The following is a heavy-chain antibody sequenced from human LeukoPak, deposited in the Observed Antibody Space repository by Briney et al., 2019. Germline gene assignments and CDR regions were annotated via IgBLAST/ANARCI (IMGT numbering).Heavy chain of an antibody. D-gene: IGHD2-2*01. CDR1: GFTFSSYA. Sequence: GGSLRLSCAASGFTFSSYAMHWVRQAPGKGLEWVAVISYDGSNKYYADSVKGRFTISRDNSKNTLYLQMNSLRAEDTAVYYCARGLIVVVPAATPTRRWFDPWGQGTLVTVSS. J-gene: IGHJ5*02. CDR3: ARGLIVVVPAATPTRRWFDP. CDR2: ISYDGSNK. V-gene: IGHV3-30-3*01.